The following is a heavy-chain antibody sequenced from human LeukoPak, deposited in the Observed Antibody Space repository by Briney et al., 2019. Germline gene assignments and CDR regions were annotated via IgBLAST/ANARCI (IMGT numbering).Heavy chain of an antibody. V-gene: IGHV3-23*01. J-gene: IGHJ4*02. Sequence: GGSLRLSCAASGFAVRYNYMSWVRQAPGKGLEWVAGVSCSGGSTYYADSVKGRFTISSDNSKNTLYLQMNSLRADDTAVYYCEKDLHMVAPITGNWGQGTLVPVSS. D-gene: IGHD5-12*01. CDR1: GFAVRYNY. CDR2: VSCSGGST. CDR3: EKDLHMVAPITGN.